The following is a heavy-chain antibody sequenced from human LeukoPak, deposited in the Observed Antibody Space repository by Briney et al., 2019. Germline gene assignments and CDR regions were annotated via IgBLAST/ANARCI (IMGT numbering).Heavy chain of an antibody. Sequence: GGSLRLSCAASGFTFSNYGMNWVRQAPGKGLEWVSAISGSGGDTYPADSVKGRFTISRDNSKNTLYLQMNSLRAEDTAVYYCAKDLGSGWSRNWFDPWGQGTLVTVSS. J-gene: IGHJ5*02. V-gene: IGHV3-23*01. CDR3: AKDLGSGWSRNWFDP. CDR2: ISGSGGDT. D-gene: IGHD6-19*01. CDR1: GFTFSNYG.